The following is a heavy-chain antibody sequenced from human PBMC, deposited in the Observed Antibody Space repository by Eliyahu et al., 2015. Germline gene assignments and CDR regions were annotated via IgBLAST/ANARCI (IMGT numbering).Heavy chain of an antibody. CDR1: GGTFSSYS. D-gene: IGHD3-22*01. CDR2: VIPMFGTA. J-gene: IGHJ4*02. Sequence: QVQLVQSGAEVKKPGSSVKVSCKASGGTFSSYSIDWVRQAPGQGLEWMGGVIPMFGTANYAQKFQGRVTITADESTSTAHMELSSLRSEDTAVYYCARGPETKSAYYYNYWGQGTLVTVSS. CDR3: ARGPETKSAYYYNY. V-gene: IGHV1-69*01.